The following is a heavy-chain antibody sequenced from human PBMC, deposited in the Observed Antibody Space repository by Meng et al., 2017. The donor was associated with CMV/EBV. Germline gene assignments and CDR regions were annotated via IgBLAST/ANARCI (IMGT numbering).Heavy chain of an antibody. CDR1: GFTFSSYS. V-gene: IGHV3-49*04. CDR3: TRVRGRQRGWERLSESRYYFDY. D-gene: IGHD1-26*01. Sequence: GESLKISCAASGFTFSSYSMSWVRQAPGKGLEWVGFIRSKAYGGTTEYAASVKGRFTISRDDSKSIAYLQMNSLKTEDTAVYYCTRVRGRQRGWERLSESRYYFDYWGQGTLVTVSS. J-gene: IGHJ4*02. CDR2: IRSKAYGGTT.